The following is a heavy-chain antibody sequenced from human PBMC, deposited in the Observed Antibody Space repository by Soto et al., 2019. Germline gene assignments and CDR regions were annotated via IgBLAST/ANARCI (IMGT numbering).Heavy chain of an antibody. CDR1: GGSISDYY. J-gene: IGHJ5*02. Sequence: SETLSLTCTVSGGSISDYYLTWIRQPPGKGLEWLGYIHHSGSINYNPSLKSRVTLSVDTSKNQLSLNLSSVTAADTAVYYCVITPQAWWFEPWGQGTLVTVSS. CDR2: IHHSGSI. CDR3: VITPQAWWFEP. V-gene: IGHV4-59*08.